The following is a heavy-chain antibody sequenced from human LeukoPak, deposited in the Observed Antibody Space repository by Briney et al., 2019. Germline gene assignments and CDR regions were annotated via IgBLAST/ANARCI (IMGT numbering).Heavy chain of an antibody. J-gene: IGHJ6*02. Sequence: GGSLRLSCAGSGFTFSSHSMNWVRQAPGQGLEWVSSISSGSGYMYYADSVKGRFTISRDNARNSLFLQMNSLRAEDTAVYYCARDGHQLWSYYYYYGMDVWGQGTTVTVSS. D-gene: IGHD5-18*01. CDR1: GFTFSSHS. V-gene: IGHV3-21*04. CDR2: ISSGSGYM. CDR3: ARDGHQLWSYYYYYGMDV.